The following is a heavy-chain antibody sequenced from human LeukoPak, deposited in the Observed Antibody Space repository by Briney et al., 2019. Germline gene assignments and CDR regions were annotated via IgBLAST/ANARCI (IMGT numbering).Heavy chain of an antibody. Sequence: SETLSLTCAVSGYSISSGYYWGWIRQPPGKGLEWTGSIYHSGSTYYNPSLKSRVTISVDTSKNQFSLKLSSVTAADTAVYYCARLSTIFGVAKGTFDYWGQGTLVTVSS. V-gene: IGHV4-38-2*01. J-gene: IGHJ4*02. CDR2: IYHSGST. D-gene: IGHD3-3*01. CDR3: ARLSTIFGVAKGTFDY. CDR1: GYSISSGYY.